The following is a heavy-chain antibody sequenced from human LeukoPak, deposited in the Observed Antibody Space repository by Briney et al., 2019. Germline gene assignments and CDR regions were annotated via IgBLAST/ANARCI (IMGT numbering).Heavy chain of an antibody. D-gene: IGHD4-17*01. Sequence: GGSLRLSCAASGFTFSSNYMTWVRQAPGKGLEWVSVIYSGGNTYYADSVKGRFTISRDNSKSTLYLQMNSLRPEDTAVYYCARDDVRTTFDYWGQGTLVTVSS. CDR3: ARDDVRTTFDY. CDR2: IYSGGNT. J-gene: IGHJ4*02. V-gene: IGHV3-53*05. CDR1: GFTFSSNY.